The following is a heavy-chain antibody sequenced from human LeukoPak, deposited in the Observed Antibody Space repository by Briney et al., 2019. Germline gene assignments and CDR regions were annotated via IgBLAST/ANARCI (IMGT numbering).Heavy chain of an antibody. CDR2: IWFDGSNK. CDR3: AKGRGCSSSWGSDY. D-gene: IGHD7-27*01. Sequence: GGSLRLSYTPYGLTFRNHGMKCARQARGRGLGWVAGIWFDGSNKDYGDAVKGRFTISRDNSNNTLYLEMNSLRVEDTAVYDCAKGRGCSSSWGSDYWGQGTQVTVSS. J-gene: IGHJ4*02. CDR1: GLTFRNHG. V-gene: IGHV3-33*06.